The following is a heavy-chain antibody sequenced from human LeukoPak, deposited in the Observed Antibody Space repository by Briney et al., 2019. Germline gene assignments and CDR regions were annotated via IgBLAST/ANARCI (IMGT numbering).Heavy chain of an antibody. Sequence: GRSLRLSCAASGFTFSSYAMHWVRQAPGKGLEWVAVISYDGSNKYYADSVKGRFTISRDNSKNTLYLRMNSLRAEDTAVYYCAGVIAAPDLDYWGQGTLVTVSS. J-gene: IGHJ4*02. CDR1: GFTFSSYA. CDR2: ISYDGSNK. V-gene: IGHV3-30-3*01. CDR3: AGVIAAPDLDY. D-gene: IGHD6-13*01.